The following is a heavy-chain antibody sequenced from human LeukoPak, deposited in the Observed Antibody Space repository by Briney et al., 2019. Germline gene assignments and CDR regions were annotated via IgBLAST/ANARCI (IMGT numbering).Heavy chain of an antibody. D-gene: IGHD3-22*01. Sequence: LPGGSLRLSCAASGFTFSSYAMSWVRQAPGKGLEWVSAISGSGGSTYYADSVKGRFTISRDNSKNTLYLQMNSLRAEDTAVYYCARGSGYYPLFDYWGQGTLVTVSS. CDR2: ISGSGGST. CDR1: GFTFSSYA. J-gene: IGHJ4*02. V-gene: IGHV3-23*01. CDR3: ARGSGYYPLFDY.